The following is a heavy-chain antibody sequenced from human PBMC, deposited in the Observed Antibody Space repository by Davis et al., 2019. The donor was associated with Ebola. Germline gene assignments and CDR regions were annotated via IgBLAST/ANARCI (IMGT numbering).Heavy chain of an antibody. CDR1: GYTFTSYG. CDR3: ARDRGGDYSFDY. V-gene: IGHV1-18*01. D-gene: IGHD3-10*01. Sequence: ASVKVSCKASGYTFTSYGISWVRQAPGQGLEWMGWISAYNGNTNYAQKLQGRVTMTTDTSTSTAYMELRRLRSEDTSVYYCARDRGGDYSFDYWGQGTLVTVSS. CDR2: ISAYNGNT. J-gene: IGHJ4*02.